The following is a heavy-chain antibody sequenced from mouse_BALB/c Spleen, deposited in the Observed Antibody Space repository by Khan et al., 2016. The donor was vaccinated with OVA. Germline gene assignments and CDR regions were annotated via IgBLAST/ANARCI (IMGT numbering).Heavy chain of an antibody. Sequence: EVELVESGGGLVRPGGSLKLSCAASGFSFSSYSMSWVRQTPGNRLEWVATISSGGSYTYYPDSVKGRFTISRDNAKNTLYLQMSSLKSEDTAMDDCTSDRGYYGSNDYFDYWGQGTTLTVSS. J-gene: IGHJ2*01. CDR2: ISSGGSYT. V-gene: IGHV5-6-4*01. D-gene: IGHD1-1*01. CDR3: TSDRGYYGSNDYFDY. CDR1: GFSFSSYS.